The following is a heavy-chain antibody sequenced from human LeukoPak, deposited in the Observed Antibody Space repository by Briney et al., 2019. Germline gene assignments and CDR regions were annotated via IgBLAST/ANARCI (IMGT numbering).Heavy chain of an antibody. CDR1: GGSISSSSYY. CDR3: ASTVPDFYDILTGYYF. J-gene: IGHJ4*02. CDR2: IYYSGST. Sequence: PSETLSLTCTVSGGSISSSSYYWGWIRQPPGKGLEWIGSIYYSGSTYYDPSLKSRVTISVDTSKNQFSLKLSSVTAADTAVYYCASTVPDFYDILTGYYFWGQGTLVTVSS. D-gene: IGHD3-9*01. V-gene: IGHV4-39*07.